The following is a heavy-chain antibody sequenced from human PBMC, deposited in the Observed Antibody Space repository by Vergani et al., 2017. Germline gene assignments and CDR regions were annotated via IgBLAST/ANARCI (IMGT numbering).Heavy chain of an antibody. CDR1: GGSFNSGSYY. Sequence: QLQLQGSGSGLVKPSQTLSLTCAVSGGSFNSGSYYWSWLRQPAGKRLEWIGRIHTNGVIHYNPSLNSRATISVDTSRNQISLKLTSVTATDTAIYFCARGNPYVDFDIWGQGTMITVSS. CDR3: ARGNPYVDFDI. D-gene: IGHD3-16*01. J-gene: IGHJ3*02. CDR2: IHTNGVI. V-gene: IGHV4-61*02.